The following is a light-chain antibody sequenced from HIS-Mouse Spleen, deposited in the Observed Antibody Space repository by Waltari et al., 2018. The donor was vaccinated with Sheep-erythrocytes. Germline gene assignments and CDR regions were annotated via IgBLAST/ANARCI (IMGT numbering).Light chain of an antibody. J-gene: IGLJ2*01. CDR3: QSYDSSLSAVV. V-gene: IGLV1-40*01. CDR2: GNS. CDR1: SPHIRAGYD. Sequence: QSVLTQPPSVSGAPGPRVTISCTGSSPHIRAGYDGHWYQQLPGTAPKLLIYGNSNRPSGVPDRFSGSKSGTSASLAITGLQAEDEADYYCQSYDSSLSAVVFGGGTKLTVL.